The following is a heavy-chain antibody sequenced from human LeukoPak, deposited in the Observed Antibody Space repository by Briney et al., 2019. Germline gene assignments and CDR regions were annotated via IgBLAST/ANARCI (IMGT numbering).Heavy chain of an antibody. D-gene: IGHD2-15*01. J-gene: IGHJ3*02. Sequence: SVKVSCKASGYTFTGYYMHWVRQAPGQGLEWMGGIIPIFGTANYAQKFQGRVTITADESTSTAYMELSSLRSEDTAVYYCAREARVVVVVAATGMVAFDIWGQGTMVTVSS. V-gene: IGHV1-69*13. CDR1: GYTFTGYY. CDR2: IIPIFGTA. CDR3: AREARVVVVVAATGMVAFDI.